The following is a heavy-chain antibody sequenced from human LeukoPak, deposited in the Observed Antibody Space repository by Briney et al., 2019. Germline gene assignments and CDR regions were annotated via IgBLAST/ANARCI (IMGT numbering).Heavy chain of an antibody. V-gene: IGHV3-13*04. CDR2: IGTAGDT. D-gene: IGHD5-12*01. CDR3: ARAFGNSGYYYFDY. J-gene: IGHJ4*02. CDR1: GFTFSRYD. Sequence: PGGSLRLSCAASGFTFSRYDMHWVRQATGKGLEWVSAIGTAGDTYYPGSVKGRFTISRENAKNSLYLQMNSLRAGDTAVYYCARAFGNSGYYYFDYWGQGTLVTVSS.